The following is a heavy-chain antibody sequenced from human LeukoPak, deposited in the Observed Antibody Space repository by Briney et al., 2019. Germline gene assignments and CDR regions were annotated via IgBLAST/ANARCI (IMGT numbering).Heavy chain of an antibody. D-gene: IGHD6-13*01. V-gene: IGHV3-49*03. CDR3: TSPLTAAAGIGNFDY. J-gene: IGHJ4*02. CDR2: IRSKAYGGTT. CDR1: GFTFGDYA. Sequence: GGSLRLSCTASGFTFGDYAMSWFRQAPGKGLEWVGFIRSKAYGGTTEYAASVKGRFTISRDDSKSIAYLQMNSLKTEDTAVYYCTSPLTAAAGIGNFDYWGQGTLVTVSS.